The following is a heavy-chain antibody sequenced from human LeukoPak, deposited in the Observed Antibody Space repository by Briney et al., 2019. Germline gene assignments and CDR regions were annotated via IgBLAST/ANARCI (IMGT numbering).Heavy chain of an antibody. Sequence: SETLSLTCTVSGASINSDTYYWGWIRQPPGKGLEWIGTHSHSGSAYYNPSLKSRVTMSVDTSKNQFSLKLSSVTAADTAVYYCARGAYYYGSYYYYMDVWGKGTTVTISS. V-gene: IGHV4-39*07. D-gene: IGHD3-10*01. CDR2: HSHSGSA. CDR1: GASINSDTYY. J-gene: IGHJ6*03. CDR3: ARGAYYYGSYYYYMDV.